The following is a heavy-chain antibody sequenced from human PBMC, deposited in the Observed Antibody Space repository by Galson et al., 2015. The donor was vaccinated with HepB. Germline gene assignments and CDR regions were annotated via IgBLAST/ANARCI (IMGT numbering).Heavy chain of an antibody. CDR2: ISGSGGST. CDR1: GFTFSSYA. CDR3: ARDLPTMVRGVHYYYGMDV. V-gene: IGHV3-23*01. J-gene: IGHJ6*02. Sequence: SLSLSCAASGFTFSSYAMSWVRQAPGKGLEWVSAISGSGGSTYYADSVKGRFTISRDNSKNTLYLQLNSLRAEDTAVYYCARDLPTMVRGVHYYYGMDVWGQGTTVTVSS. D-gene: IGHD3-10*01.